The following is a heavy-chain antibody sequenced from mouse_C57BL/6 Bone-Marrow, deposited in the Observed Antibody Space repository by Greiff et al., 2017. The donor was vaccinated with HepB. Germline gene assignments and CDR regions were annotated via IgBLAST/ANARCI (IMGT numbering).Heavy chain of an antibody. Sequence: EVQVVESGGGLVQPGGSLKLSCAASGFTFSSYAMSWVRQTPEKRLEWVATISDGGSYTYYPDNVKGRFTISRDNAKNNLYLQMSHLKSEDTAMYYCARDNDGLGYYAMDYWGQGTSVTVSS. CDR2: ISDGGSYT. J-gene: IGHJ4*01. CDR1: GFTFSSYA. V-gene: IGHV5-4*01. CDR3: ARDNDGLGYYAMDY. D-gene: IGHD2-3*01.